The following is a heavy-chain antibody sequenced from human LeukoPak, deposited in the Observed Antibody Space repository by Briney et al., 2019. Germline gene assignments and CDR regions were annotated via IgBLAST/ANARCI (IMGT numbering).Heavy chain of an antibody. D-gene: IGHD2-2*01. CDR1: GGSSSSYY. CDR3: ARHGGPQRVVVPAARFTLVYYYYGMDV. J-gene: IGHJ6*02. CDR2: LYNSGST. Sequence: TSETLSLTGTGSGGSSSSYYWSWIRQPPGKEREWIGYLYNSGSTNYNPSLNSLVTISVDTSKNQFSLKLSSVTAADTAVSYCARHGGPQRVVVPAARFTLVYYYYGMDVWGQGTTVTVSS. V-gene: IGHV4-59*08.